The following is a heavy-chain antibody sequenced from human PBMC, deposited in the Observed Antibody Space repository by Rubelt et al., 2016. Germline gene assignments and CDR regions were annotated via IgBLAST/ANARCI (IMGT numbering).Heavy chain of an antibody. CDR3: ARSEMDGDYVTY. Sequence: EVQLLESGGDLVQPGGSLTLSCAASGFIFNNFAMSWVRQPPGKGLEWVSRINSDGSITSHADSVKGRFTISRDNAKNTLYLQMNRLRAEDTAVYYCARSEMDGDYVTYWGQGTLVTVSS. V-gene: IGHV3-74*02. D-gene: IGHD4-17*01. CDR2: INSDGSIT. CDR1: GFIFNNFA. J-gene: IGHJ4*02.